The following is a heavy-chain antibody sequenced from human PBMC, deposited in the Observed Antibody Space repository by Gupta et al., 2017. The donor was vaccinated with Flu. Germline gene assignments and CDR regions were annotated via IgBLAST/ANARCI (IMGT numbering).Heavy chain of an antibody. Sequence: QLHLEESGPGLVKPSETLSLSCFVSGDPIDSSSYYWGWIRQPPGKGLELIGSIYYTGRTNYSPSLSGRVTISIDTSGNHFSLKLRSVTAADTAIYYCARLAMWRRSGFDHWGQGTLVTVSS. V-gene: IGHV4-39*01. J-gene: IGHJ4*02. CDR3: ARLAMWRRSGFDH. CDR1: GDPIDSSSYY. D-gene: IGHD5-12*01. CDR2: IYYTGRT.